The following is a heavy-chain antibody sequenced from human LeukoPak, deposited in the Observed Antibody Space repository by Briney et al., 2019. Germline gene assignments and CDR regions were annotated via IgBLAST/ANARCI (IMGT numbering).Heavy chain of an antibody. CDR3: ARGFSWLRCFDY. CDR1: GGSISSSSYY. CDR2: IYYSGST. V-gene: IGHV4-39*07. J-gene: IGHJ4*02. Sequence: SETLSLTCSVSGGSISSSSYYWGWIRQPPGKGLEWIGSIYYSGSTYYNPSLKSRVTISVDTSKNQFSLKLSSVTAADTAVYYCARGFSWLRCFDYWGQGTLVTVSS. D-gene: IGHD5-12*01.